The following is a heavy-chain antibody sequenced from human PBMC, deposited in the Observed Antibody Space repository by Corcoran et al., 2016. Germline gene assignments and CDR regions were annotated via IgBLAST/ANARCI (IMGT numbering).Heavy chain of an antibody. CDR3: TTDLYEFWIGYYPGYFDY. CDR2: IKSKTDGGTT. J-gene: IGHJ4*02. Sequence: EVQLVESGGGLVKPGGSLRLSCAASGFTFSNAWMSWVRQAPGKGLEWVGRIKSKTDGGTTDYAAPVKGRFTISIDDSKNTLYLQMNSLKTEDTAVYYCTTDLYEFWIGYYPGYFDYWGQGTLVTVSS. D-gene: IGHD3-3*01. V-gene: IGHV3-15*01. CDR1: GFTFSNAW.